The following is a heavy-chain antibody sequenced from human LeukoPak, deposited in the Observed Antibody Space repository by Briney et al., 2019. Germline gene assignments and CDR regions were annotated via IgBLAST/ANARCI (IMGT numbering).Heavy chain of an antibody. CDR3: AKDRTLYYYDSSGYYY. J-gene: IGHJ4*02. D-gene: IGHD3-22*01. Sequence: GGSLRLSCAASGFTFSSYGMHWVRQAPGKGLEWVAVIWYDGSNKYYADSVKGRFTISRDNSKNTLYLQMNSLRAEDTAVYYCAKDRTLYYYDSSGYYYWGQGTLVTVSS. V-gene: IGHV3-33*06. CDR1: GFTFSSYG. CDR2: IWYDGSNK.